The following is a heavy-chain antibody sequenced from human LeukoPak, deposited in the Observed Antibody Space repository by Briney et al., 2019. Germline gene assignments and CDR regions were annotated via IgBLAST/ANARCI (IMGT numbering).Heavy chain of an antibody. Sequence: ASVKVSCKASGYTFTSYAMHWVRQAPGQRLEWMGWINAGNGNTKYPQKFQGRVTMTRDTSTSTVYMELSSLRSEGTAVYYCARDFYPDRYDSSFGKYYFDYWGQGTLVTVSS. V-gene: IGHV1-3*01. CDR1: GYTFTSYA. CDR2: INAGNGNT. D-gene: IGHD3-22*01. J-gene: IGHJ4*02. CDR3: ARDFYPDRYDSSFGKYYFDY.